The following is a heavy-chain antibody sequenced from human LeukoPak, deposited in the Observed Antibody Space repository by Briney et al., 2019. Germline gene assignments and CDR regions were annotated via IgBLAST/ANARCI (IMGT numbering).Heavy chain of an antibody. Sequence: GGSLRLSCAASGFTFSSYAMSWVRQAPGKGLEWVSAISGSGGSTYYADSVKGRFTISRDNSKNTLYLQMNSLRAEDTAGYYCAKRITMVRGVEFGAFDIWGQGTMVTVSS. CDR2: ISGSGGST. D-gene: IGHD3-10*01. V-gene: IGHV3-23*01. J-gene: IGHJ3*02. CDR3: AKRITMVRGVEFGAFDI. CDR1: GFTFSSYA.